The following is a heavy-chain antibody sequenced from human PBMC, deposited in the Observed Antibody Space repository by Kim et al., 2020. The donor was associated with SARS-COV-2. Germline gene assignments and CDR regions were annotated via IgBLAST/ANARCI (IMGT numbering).Heavy chain of an antibody. J-gene: IGHJ5*02. CDR2: INHSGST. V-gene: IGHV4-34*01. CDR3: ARYVEWPEVDIVVVPAASKQNWFDP. D-gene: IGHD2-2*01. Sequence: SETLSLTCAVYGGSFSGYYWSWIRQPPGKGLEWIGEINHSGSTNYNPSLKSRVTISVDTSKNQFSLKLSSVTAADTAVYYCARYVEWPEVDIVVVPAASKQNWFDPWGQGTLVTVSS. CDR1: GGSFSGYY.